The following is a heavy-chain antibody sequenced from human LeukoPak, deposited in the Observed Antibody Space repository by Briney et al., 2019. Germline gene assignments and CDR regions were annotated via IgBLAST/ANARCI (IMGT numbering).Heavy chain of an antibody. CDR2: IDSSGSAI. D-gene: IGHD6-19*01. CDR1: GFIFRSYE. CDR3: ARDGKPVAVAAIDH. Sequence: GGALRVSCAASGFIFRSYEMNWVRQAPGKGLEWVSYIDSSGSAIYYADSAKGRFTMSRDNARNSLYLEMNSLRAEDTAVYYCARDGKPVAVAAIDHWGQGTLVAVSS. J-gene: IGHJ4*02. V-gene: IGHV3-48*03.